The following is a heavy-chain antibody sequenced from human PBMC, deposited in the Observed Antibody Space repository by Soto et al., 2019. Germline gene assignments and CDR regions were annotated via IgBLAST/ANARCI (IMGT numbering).Heavy chain of an antibody. CDR3: ARDVDTTSHFYRFDP. CDR2: IWYDGIRK. D-gene: IGHD5-18*01. V-gene: IGHV3-33*01. J-gene: IGHJ5*02. Sequence: QVQLVESGGGVIQPGRSLRLSCEVSGFSLSGYGIHWVRQAPGKGLEWVAVIWYDGIRKNYADSVRGRFTVSRDSSKDMVYLQMDSLKVEDTALYYCARDVDTTSHFYRFDPWGQGVRVSVSS. CDR1: GFSLSGYG.